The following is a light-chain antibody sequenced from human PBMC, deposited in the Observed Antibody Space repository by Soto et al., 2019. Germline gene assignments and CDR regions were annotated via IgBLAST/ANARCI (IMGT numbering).Light chain of an antibody. V-gene: IGKV1-5*03. J-gene: IGKJ1*01. Sequence: DIQMTQSPSTLSGSVVERVTITCLASQTISSWLAWYRQKPGKAPKLLIYKASTLKSGVPSRFSGSGSGTEFTLTISSLQPDDFATYYCQHYNSYSEAFGQGTKGDI. CDR1: QTISSW. CDR2: KAS. CDR3: QHYNSYSEA.